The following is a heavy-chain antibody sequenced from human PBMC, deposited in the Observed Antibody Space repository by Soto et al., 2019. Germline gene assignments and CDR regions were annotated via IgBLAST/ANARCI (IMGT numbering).Heavy chain of an antibody. V-gene: IGHV4-4*02. CDR1: GGSISSSNW. J-gene: IGHJ6*04. D-gene: IGHD2-2*01. CDR2: IYHSVST. Sequence: QVQLQESGPGLVKPSGTLSLTCAVSGGSISSSNWWSWVRQPPGKGLEWIGEIYHSVSTNYNPSLKTRVTISVDKSKSQLSLKLSSVTAADAAVYYCARVVGGYYYGMAVGGEGTTFTVSS. CDR3: ARVVGGYYYGMAV.